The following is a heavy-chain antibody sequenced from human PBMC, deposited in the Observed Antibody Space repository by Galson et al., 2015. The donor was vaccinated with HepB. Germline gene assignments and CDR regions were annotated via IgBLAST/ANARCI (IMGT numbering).Heavy chain of an antibody. D-gene: IGHD2-8*02. CDR3: ARDAGLGYCTGGVCYTPPNYYYYMDV. V-gene: IGHV7-4-1*02. J-gene: IGHJ6*03. CDR1: GYTFTSYA. CDR2: INTNTGNP. Sequence: SVKVSCKASGYTFTSYAMNWVRQAPGQGLEWMGWINTNTGNPTYAQGFTGRFVFSLDTSVSTAYLQISSLKAEDTAVYYCARDAGLGYCTGGVCYTPPNYYYYMDVWGKGTTVTVSS.